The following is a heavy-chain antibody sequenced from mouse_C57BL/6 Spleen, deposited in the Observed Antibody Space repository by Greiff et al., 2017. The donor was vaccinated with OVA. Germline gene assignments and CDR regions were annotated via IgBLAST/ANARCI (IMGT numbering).Heavy chain of an antibody. D-gene: IGHD2-4*01. CDR1: GFTFSDYG. CDR3: ARPDDYGDYYAMDY. CDR2: ISSGSSTI. V-gene: IGHV5-17*01. Sequence: VQLKESGGGLVKPGGSLKLSCAASGFTFSDYGMHWVRQAPEKGLAWVAYISSGSSTIYYADTVKGRFTISRDNAKNTLFLQMTSLRSEDTAMYYCARPDDYGDYYAMDYWGQGTSVTVSS. J-gene: IGHJ4*01.